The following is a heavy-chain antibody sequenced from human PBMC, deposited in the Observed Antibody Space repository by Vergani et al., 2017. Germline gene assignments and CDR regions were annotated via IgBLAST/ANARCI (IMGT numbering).Heavy chain of an antibody. CDR3: ARVLESSGIAGAGTRGFDY. V-gene: IGHV1-2*02. D-gene: IGHD6-19*01. Sequence: QVQLVQSGAEVKKPGASVKVSCKASGYTFTGYYMHWVRQAPGQGLEWMGWINPNSGGTNYAQKFQGRVTMTRDTSISTAYMELSRLRSDDTAVYYCARVLESSGIAGAGTRGFDYWGQGTLVTVSS. CDR2: INPNSGGT. J-gene: IGHJ4*02. CDR1: GYTFTGYY.